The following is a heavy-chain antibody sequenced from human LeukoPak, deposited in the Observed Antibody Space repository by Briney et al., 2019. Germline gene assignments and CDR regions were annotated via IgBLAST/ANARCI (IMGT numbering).Heavy chain of an antibody. CDR3: ASLTPTKGY. CDR2: IIPVVDLI. CDR1: GGPLSSYP. D-gene: IGHD4-23*01. J-gene: IGHJ4*02. Sequence: SVKVSCRASGGPLSSYPFNWVRQAPGQGLEWMGRIIPVVDLINYAQRFQGRVTMTADKSTNTAYMELSSLKSDDTAVYYCASLTPTKGYWGQGALVTVSS. V-gene: IGHV1-69*02.